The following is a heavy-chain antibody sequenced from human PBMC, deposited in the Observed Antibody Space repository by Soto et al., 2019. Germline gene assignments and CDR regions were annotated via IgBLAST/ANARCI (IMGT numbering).Heavy chain of an antibody. CDR3: AKAMSMIRGPIDY. D-gene: IGHD3-10*01. J-gene: IGHJ4*02. V-gene: IGHV3-23*01. CDR2: ISVSGGTT. CDR1: GFTFGTSA. Sequence: PGGSLRLSCAASGFTFGTSAMSWVRQAPGKGLEWVSIISVSGGTTYYAGSVKGRFTISRDNSKNTLYLQMNGLRAEDTGIYYCAKAMSMIRGPIDYWGQGTLVTVSS.